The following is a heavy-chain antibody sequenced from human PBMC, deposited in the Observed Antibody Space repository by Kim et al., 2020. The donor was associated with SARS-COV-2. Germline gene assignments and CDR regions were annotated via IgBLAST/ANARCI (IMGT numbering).Heavy chain of an antibody. V-gene: IGHV1-3*01. CDR1: GYTFTSYA. CDR3: ARDIVGYCSGGSCYWRLDYYYYGMDV. CDR2: INAGNGNT. D-gene: IGHD2-15*01. Sequence: ASVKVSCKASGYTFTSYAMHWVRQAPGQRLEWMGWINAGNGNTKYSQKFQGRVTITRDTSASTAYMELSSLRSEDTAVYYCARDIVGYCSGGSCYWRLDYYYYGMDVWGQGTTVTVSS. J-gene: IGHJ6*02.